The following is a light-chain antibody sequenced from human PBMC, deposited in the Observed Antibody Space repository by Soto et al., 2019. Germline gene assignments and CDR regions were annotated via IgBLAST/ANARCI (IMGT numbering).Light chain of an antibody. J-gene: IGLJ1*01. CDR2: EGS. CDR1: SSDVGNYNL. CDR3: CSYAGSSTYV. V-gene: IGLV2-23*01. Sequence: QSVLTQPASVSGSPGQSITISCTGTSSDVGNYNLVSWYQQHPGKAPKLMIYEGSKRPSGVSNRFSGSKSGNTASLTISGLQAEDEADYYCCSYAGSSTYVFGTGTQLTVL.